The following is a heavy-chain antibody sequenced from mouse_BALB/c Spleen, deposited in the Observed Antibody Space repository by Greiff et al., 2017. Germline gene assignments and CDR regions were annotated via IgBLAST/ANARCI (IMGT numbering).Heavy chain of an antibody. J-gene: IGHJ4*01. CDR1: GYTFTSYW. CDR2: INPSNGRT. D-gene: IGHD1-1*02. CDR3: ARMGGNYYAMDY. V-gene: IGHV1S81*02. Sequence: QVQLQQPGAELVKPGASVKLSCKASGYTFTSYWMHWVKQRPGQGLEWIGEINPSNGRTNYNEKFKSKATLTVDKSSSTAYMQLSSLTSEDSAVYYCARMGGNYYAMDYWGQGTSVTVSS.